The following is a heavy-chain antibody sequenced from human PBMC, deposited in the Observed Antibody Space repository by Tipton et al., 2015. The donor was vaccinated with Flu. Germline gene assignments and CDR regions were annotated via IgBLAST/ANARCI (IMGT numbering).Heavy chain of an antibody. Sequence: PGLVKPSETLSLSCTVSGDSVTSYYWSWIRQPAGKGLEWIGRRYTSGSAHYNPSLKSRVTMSVDTSKNQFSLKLNSVTAADTAVYYCAKSKSGWTDAFDVWGPGTMVTVSS. CDR1: GDSVTSYY. CDR3: AKSKSGWTDAFDV. D-gene: IGHD6-19*01. V-gene: IGHV4-4*07. CDR2: RYTSGSA. J-gene: IGHJ3*01.